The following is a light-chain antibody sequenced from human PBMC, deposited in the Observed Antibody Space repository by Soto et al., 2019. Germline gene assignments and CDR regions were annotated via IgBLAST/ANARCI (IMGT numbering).Light chain of an antibody. J-gene: IGLJ2*01. CDR3: QSYDNSLRAVL. V-gene: IGLV1-40*01. CDR2: DNT. Sequence: QSVLTQPPSVSGAPGQRVTICCTGSRSNIGAGSNVHWYQHLPGTAPKLLIYDNTNRPSGVPDRFSGSKSDTSASLAITGLQAEDEADYYCQSYDNSLRAVLFGGGTKLTVL. CDR1: RSNIGAGSN.